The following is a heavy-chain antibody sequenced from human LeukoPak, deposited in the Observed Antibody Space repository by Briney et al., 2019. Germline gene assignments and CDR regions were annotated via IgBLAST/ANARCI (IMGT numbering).Heavy chain of an antibody. CDR3: ARDAYCTSASCRRDFDS. Sequence: GGSLRLSCAVSGFTFSSYAISWVRQAPGTGLQWVSAISGSGYNTYYADSVKGRFTISRDNSKSTQYLQMDSLRAEDTAVYYCARDAYCTSASCRRDFDSWGQGTLVTVSS. D-gene: IGHD2-2*01. CDR1: GFTFSSYA. CDR2: ISGSGYNT. V-gene: IGHV3-23*01. J-gene: IGHJ4*02.